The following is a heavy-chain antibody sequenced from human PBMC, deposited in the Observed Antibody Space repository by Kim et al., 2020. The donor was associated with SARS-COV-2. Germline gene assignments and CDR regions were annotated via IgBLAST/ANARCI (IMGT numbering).Heavy chain of an antibody. Sequence: SHTLSLTCAISGDSVSSNSAVWNWIRQSPTRGLELLGRTSYRSKWYYDYAPSVKGQITIIADTANNQFSLHLNSVNPEDTAVYYCARFRIRAADDVDVWGQGTTVTVS. V-gene: IGHV6-1*01. CDR2: TSYRSKWYY. D-gene: IGHD6-25*01. CDR1: GDSVSSNSAV. J-gene: IGHJ6*02. CDR3: ARFRIRAADDVDV.